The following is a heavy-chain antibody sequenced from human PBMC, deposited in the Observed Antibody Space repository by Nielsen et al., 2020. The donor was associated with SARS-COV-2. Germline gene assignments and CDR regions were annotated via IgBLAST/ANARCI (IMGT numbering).Heavy chain of an antibody. J-gene: IGHJ4*02. V-gene: IGHV3-30*03. CDR2: ISYDANNK. D-gene: IGHD2-2*01. CDR1: GFSFSNYG. Sequence: GGSLRLYCAASGFSFSNYGIHWVRQAPGKGLEWVAFISYDANNKYYSDSVKGRFTISRDNSKNTLFLQMNSLRPEDTAVYFCARDGPTRATATDYWGLGTLVTVS. CDR3: ARDGPTRATATDY.